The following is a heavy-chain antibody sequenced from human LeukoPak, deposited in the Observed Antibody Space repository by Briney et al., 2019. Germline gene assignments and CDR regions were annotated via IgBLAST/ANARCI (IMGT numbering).Heavy chain of an antibody. Sequence: ASVKVSCKASGYTFTGYYMHWVRQAPGQGLEWMGWINPNSGGTNYAQKFQGRVTMTRDTSNSTAYIELSKLRSDDTAVYYCARVYHNCGGDCYPYFDYWGQGTLVTVSS. CDR3: ARVYHNCGGDCYPYFDY. D-gene: IGHD2-21*01. CDR1: GYTFTGYY. J-gene: IGHJ4*02. CDR2: INPNSGGT. V-gene: IGHV1-2*02.